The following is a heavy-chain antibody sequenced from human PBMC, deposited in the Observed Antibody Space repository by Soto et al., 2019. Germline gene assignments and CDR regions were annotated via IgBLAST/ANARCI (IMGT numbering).Heavy chain of an antibody. D-gene: IGHD2-2*02. J-gene: IGHJ5*02. V-gene: IGHV4-59*12. CDR3: ARVWCGSTSCFTRWFDL. CDR2: IYYSGST. Sequence: SETLSLTCTVSGGSISSYYWSWTRQPPGKGLEWIGYIYYSGSTNYNPSLKSRVTISVDTSKNQFSLNLNSVTAADTAVYYCARVWCGSTSCFTRWFDLWGQGTLVTVSS. CDR1: GGSISSYY.